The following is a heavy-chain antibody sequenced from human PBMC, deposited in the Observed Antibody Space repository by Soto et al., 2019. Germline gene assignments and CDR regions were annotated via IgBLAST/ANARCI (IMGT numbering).Heavy chain of an antibody. D-gene: IGHD7-27*01. V-gene: IGHV3-23*01. CDR1: GFTFSSYA. CDR2: ISGSGGST. J-gene: IGHJ4*02. CDR3: ARNMWGTGDFDY. Sequence: GGSLRLSCAASGFTFSSYAMSWVRQAPGKGLEWVSAISGSGGSTYYADSVKGRFTISRDNSKNTLYLQMNSLRAEDTAVYYCARNMWGTGDFDYWGQGALVTVSS.